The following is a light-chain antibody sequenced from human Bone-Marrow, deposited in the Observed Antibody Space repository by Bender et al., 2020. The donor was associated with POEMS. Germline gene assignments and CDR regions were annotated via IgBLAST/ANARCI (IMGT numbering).Light chain of an antibody. CDR2: ELS. CDR1: SSDVGGYNY. Sequence: SALTQPASVSASPGQSITISCTGTSSDVGGYNYVSWYLQHPGKAPKLMIYELSTPPSGVSTLFCGSKSRNTASMLISGLHGEDEAYYYCSSYTSRPSYGLGTGTGVP. J-gene: IGLJ1*01. CDR3: SSYTSRPSYG. V-gene: IGLV2-14*01.